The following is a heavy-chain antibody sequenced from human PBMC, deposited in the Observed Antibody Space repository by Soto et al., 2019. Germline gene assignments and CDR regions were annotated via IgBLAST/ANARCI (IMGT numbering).Heavy chain of an antibody. V-gene: IGHV4-4*02. CDR3: ARHIAVSGSRGFDH. CDR2: IFDTVSA. J-gene: IGHJ4*02. CDR1: GGSITSNW. D-gene: IGHD2-21*01. Sequence: QVQLQESGPGLMKPSGTLSPTCAVSGGSITSNWWSWVRQPPGKGLEWIAQIFDTVSANYNPSRMGRLTISMDKSRSHLPLTLTSVTAADTAVYYCARHIAVSGSRGFDHWGQGPLVTVSS.